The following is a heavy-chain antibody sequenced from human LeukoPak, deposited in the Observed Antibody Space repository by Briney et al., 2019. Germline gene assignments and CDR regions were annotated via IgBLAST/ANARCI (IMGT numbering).Heavy chain of an antibody. CDR3: ARFAVTTAEDY. V-gene: IGHV3-74*01. CDR1: GFTFSSYW. CDR2: ITGDGSGA. Sequence: PGGSLRLSCAASGFTFSSYWREWVRQAPGKGLVWVSRITGDGSGANYADSVRGRLTNSRDNAKNTLYLQMNSLRAEDTAVYYCARFAVTTAEDYWGQGTLVPVSS. D-gene: IGHD1-1*01. J-gene: IGHJ4*02.